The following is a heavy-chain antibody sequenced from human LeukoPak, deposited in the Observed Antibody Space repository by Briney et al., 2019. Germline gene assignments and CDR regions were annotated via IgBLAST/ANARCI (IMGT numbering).Heavy chain of an antibody. CDR2: MNPNSGNT. CDR3: ATACYTGGNDAFDI. V-gene: IGHV1-8*01. Sequence: GASVKVSCKASGYTFTSHDINWVRQATGQGLEWMGWMNPNSGNTGYAQKFQGRVTMTRDTSISTAYMELSSLRSEDTAVYYCATACYTGGNDAFDIWGQGTMVTVSS. CDR1: GYTFTSHD. D-gene: IGHD2-2*02. J-gene: IGHJ3*02.